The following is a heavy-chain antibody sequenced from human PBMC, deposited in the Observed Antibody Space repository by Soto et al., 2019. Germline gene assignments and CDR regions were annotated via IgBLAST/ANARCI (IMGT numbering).Heavy chain of an antibody. Sequence: SEPLSLTCTVSGGSISSYYWSWIRQPPGKGLEWIGYFYYSGSTNYNPSLRSRVTISVDTSKNQFSLKLSSVTAADTAVYYCARGKLYSQWAYWGKGTRV. CDR3: ARGKLYSQWAY. D-gene: IGHD1-1*01. V-gene: IGHV4-59*01. J-gene: IGHJ4*02. CDR2: FYYSGST. CDR1: GGSISSYY.